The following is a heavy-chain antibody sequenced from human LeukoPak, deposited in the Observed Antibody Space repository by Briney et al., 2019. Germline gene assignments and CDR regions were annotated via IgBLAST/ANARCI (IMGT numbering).Heavy chain of an antibody. CDR1: GFTFSSYW. Sequence: PGGSLRLSCAASGFTFSSYWMSWVRQAPGKGLEWVANIKQDGSEKYYADSVQGRFTISRDNAKNSLYLQMNSLRAEDTAVYYCAELGITMIGGVWGKGTTVTISS. D-gene: IGHD3-10*02. CDR2: IKQDGSEK. CDR3: AELGITMIGGV. J-gene: IGHJ6*04. V-gene: IGHV3-7*01.